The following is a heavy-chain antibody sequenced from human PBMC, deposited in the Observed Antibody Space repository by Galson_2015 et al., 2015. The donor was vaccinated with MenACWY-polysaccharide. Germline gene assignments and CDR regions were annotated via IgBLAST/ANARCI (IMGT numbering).Heavy chain of an antibody. CDR1: GLTFRGSG. V-gene: IGHV3-33*01. Sequence: SLRLSCAASGLTFRGSGMHWVRQAPGKGLEWVAVIQYDGSQKQYIDSVKGRFTISRDNSKNALYLEMNSLRAEDTALYYCAREGRRIVFHAVDVCGQWTMVIVSS. J-gene: IGHJ3*01. CDR3: AREGRRIVFHAVDV. CDR2: IQYDGSQK. D-gene: IGHD3-10*02.